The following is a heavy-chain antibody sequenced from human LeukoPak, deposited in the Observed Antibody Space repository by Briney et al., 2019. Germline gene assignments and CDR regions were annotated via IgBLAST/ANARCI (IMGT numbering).Heavy chain of an antibody. D-gene: IGHD3-16*01. J-gene: IGHJ3*02. CDR2: ISWNSGSI. CDR3: ARDVKSLGGLHFSRGAFDI. Sequence: QPGRSLRLSCAASGFTFDDYAMHWVRQAPGKGLEWVSGISWNSGSIGYADSVKGRFTISRDNAKNSLYLQMNSLRAEDTAVYYCARDVKSLGGLHFSRGAFDIWGQGTMVTVSS. V-gene: IGHV3-9*01. CDR1: GFTFDDYA.